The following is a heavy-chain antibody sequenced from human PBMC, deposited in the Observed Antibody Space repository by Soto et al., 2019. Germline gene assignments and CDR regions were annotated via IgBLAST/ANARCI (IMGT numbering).Heavy chain of an antibody. CDR1: GFTFSDYY. CDR3: AREHGDNWNPTENWFDP. V-gene: IGHV3-11*01. CDR2: ISSSGSTI. Sequence: GGSLRLSCAASGFTFSDYYMSWIRQAPGKGLEWVSYISSSGSTIYYADSVKGRFTISRDNAKNSLYLQMNSLRAEDTAVYYCAREHGDNWNPTENWFDPWGQGTLVTVSS. J-gene: IGHJ5*02. D-gene: IGHD1-20*01.